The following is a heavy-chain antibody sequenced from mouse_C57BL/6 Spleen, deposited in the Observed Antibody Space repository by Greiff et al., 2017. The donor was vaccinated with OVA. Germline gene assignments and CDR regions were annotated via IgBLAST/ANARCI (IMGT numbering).Heavy chain of an antibody. V-gene: IGHV1-72*01. CDR3: ARENYDYCLFAY. CDR2: IDPNSGGT. Sequence: QVQLKQPGAELVKPGASVKLSCKASGYTFTSYWMHWVKQRPGRGLEWIGRIDPNSGGTKYNEKFKSKATLTVDKPSSTAYMQLSSLTSEDSAVYYCARENYDYCLFAYWGQGTLVTVSA. CDR1: GYTFTSYW. J-gene: IGHJ3*01. D-gene: IGHD2-4*01.